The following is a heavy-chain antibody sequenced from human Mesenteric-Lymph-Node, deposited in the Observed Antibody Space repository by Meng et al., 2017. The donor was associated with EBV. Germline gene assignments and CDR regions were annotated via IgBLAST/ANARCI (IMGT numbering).Heavy chain of an antibody. V-gene: IGHV4-4*02. CDR1: GDSIISTDTW. CDR3: ARGSHYTWDV. Sequence: QVQLQESGPGLVKPSGTLSLTCGVLGDSIISTDTWWSWVRQPPGKGLEWIGEIFHAGNTNYNPSLKSQVTMSVDTSKNQFSLNLSSVTAADSAVYYCARGSHYTWDVWGQGTLVTVSS. D-gene: IGHD3-16*01. CDR2: IFHAGNT. J-gene: IGHJ4*02.